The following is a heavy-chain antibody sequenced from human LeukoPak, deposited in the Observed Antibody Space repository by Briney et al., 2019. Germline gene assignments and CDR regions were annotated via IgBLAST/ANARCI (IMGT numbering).Heavy chain of an antibody. CDR3: AKAGVELATISPFDI. CDR2: ISGPAFTT. Sequence: GGSLRLSCAASGFTFGNYAMGWVRRAPGKGLDWVSAISGPAFTTYYADSVKGRFTVSRDNSKETLYLQMNSLTAEDTAVYYCAKAGVELATISPFDIWGQGTMVTVSS. V-gene: IGHV3-23*01. J-gene: IGHJ3*02. CDR1: GFTFGNYA. D-gene: IGHD5-24*01.